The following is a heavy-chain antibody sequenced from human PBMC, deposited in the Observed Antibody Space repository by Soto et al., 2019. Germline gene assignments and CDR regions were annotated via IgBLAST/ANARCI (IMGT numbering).Heavy chain of an antibody. V-gene: IGHV4-4*02. D-gene: IGHD2-2*02. CDR3: ARGHIVVVPAAIPDYYYYYYMDV. Sequence: QVQLQESGPGLVKPSGTLSLTCAVSSGSISSSNWWSWVRQPPGKGLEWIGEIYHSGSTNYNPSLKRRVTISVDTSKNQFSLQLSSVTAADTAVYYCARGHIVVVPAAIPDYYYYYYMDVWGKGTTVTVSS. CDR2: IYHSGST. J-gene: IGHJ6*03. CDR1: SGSISSSNW.